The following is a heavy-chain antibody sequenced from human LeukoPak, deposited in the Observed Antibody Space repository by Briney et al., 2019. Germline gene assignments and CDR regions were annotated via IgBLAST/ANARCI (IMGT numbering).Heavy chain of an antibody. D-gene: IGHD3-22*01. CDR1: GFTFSGCS. CDR3: AREYGGYNAFDI. J-gene: IGHJ3*02. Sequence: GGSLRLSCAASGFTFSGCSMSWVRQAPGKGLEWVSAITDSGGGTYYADSVKGRFTISRDNSKNTLYLQMNSLRAEDTAVYYCAREYGGYNAFDIWGQGTMVTVSS. CDR2: ITDSGGGT. V-gene: IGHV3-23*01.